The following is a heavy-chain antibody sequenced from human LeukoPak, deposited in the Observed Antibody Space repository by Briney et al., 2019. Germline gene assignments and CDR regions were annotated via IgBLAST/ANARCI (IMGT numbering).Heavy chain of an antibody. V-gene: IGHV6-1*01. J-gene: IGHJ6*01. CDR3: ARQNSTSSDPYYYYGLDV. CDR1: GDSVSSNRGA. CDR2: TYYRSKWHN. D-gene: IGHD6-6*01. Sequence: SQTLSLTCAISGDSVSSNRGAWNWIRLSPSRDLEWLGRTYYRSKWHNDYAVSMRGRISINPDTSRNQFYLQLNSVTPEDTAVYYCARQNSTSSDPYYYYGLDVWGQGRSVTVSS.